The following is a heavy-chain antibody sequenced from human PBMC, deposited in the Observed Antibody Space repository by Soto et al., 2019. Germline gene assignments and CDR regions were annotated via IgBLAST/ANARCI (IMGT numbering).Heavy chain of an antibody. CDR2: IYWNDDK. CDR3: AHSLDGPMITFGGVILNNWFDP. V-gene: IGHV2-5*01. CDR1: GFSLSTSGVG. D-gene: IGHD3-16*02. J-gene: IGHJ5*02. Sequence: SGPTLVKPTQTLTLTCTFSGFSLSTSGVGVGWIRQPPGKALEWLALIYWNDDKRYSPSVKSRHTITKDTSKNHVVLTMTNMDPVDTATYYCAHSLDGPMITFGGVILNNWFDPWGQGTLVTVSS.